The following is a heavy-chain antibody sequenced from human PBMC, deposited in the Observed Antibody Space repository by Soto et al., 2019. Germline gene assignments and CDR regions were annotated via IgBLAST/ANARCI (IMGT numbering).Heavy chain of an antibody. CDR3: ARLQISPPTRGAAAARGGMDV. D-gene: IGHD6-13*01. J-gene: IGHJ6*02. CDR1: GFTFNNYG. V-gene: IGHV3-33*01. CDR2: IWNDGSGY. Sequence: VGSLRLSCAASGFTFNNYGIHWVRQAPGKGLEWVAVIWNDGSGYYYANSVKGRFTISRDNAKNALYLQMSSLRAEDTAVYFCARLQISPPTRGAAAARGGMDVWGQGTTVPVSS.